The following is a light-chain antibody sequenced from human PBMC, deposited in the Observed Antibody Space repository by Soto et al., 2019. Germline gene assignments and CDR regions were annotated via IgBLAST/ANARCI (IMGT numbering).Light chain of an antibody. V-gene: IGKV3-20*01. CDR3: QQYGSSPRT. CDR2: GAS. CDR1: QSVSSSF. Sequence: EIGLTQSPGTLSLSPGERATLSCRASQSVSSSFLAWYQQKPGQAPRLLIYGASSRATGIPDRFSGSGSGTEFTLTISRLEPEDFAVYYCQQYGSSPRTFGQGTKVEIK. J-gene: IGKJ1*01.